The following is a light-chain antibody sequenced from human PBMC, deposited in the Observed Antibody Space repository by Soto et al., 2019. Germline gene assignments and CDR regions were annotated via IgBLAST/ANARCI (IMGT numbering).Light chain of an antibody. Sequence: EIVLTQSPATLSLSPGERATLSCRASQSLTNNYLAWYQQKPGQAPRLLIYGASSRATGIPDRFSGSGSGTDFTLTISRLEPEDFAVYYCQQYGSSPQTFGPGTKVDIK. CDR3: QQYGSSPQT. V-gene: IGKV3-20*01. CDR1: QSLTNNY. J-gene: IGKJ3*01. CDR2: GAS.